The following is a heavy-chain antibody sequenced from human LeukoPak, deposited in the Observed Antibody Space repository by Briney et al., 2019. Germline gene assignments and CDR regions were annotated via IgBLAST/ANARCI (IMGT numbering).Heavy chain of an antibody. CDR2: INHSGST. Sequence: SETLSLTCAVYGGSFSGYYWSWIRQPPGKGLEWIGEINHSGSTNYNPSLKSRVTISVDTSKNQFSLKLSSVTAADTAVYYCARLEPYGGNYFDYWGQGTLVTVSS. CDR1: GGSFSGYY. J-gene: IGHJ4*02. CDR3: ARLEPYGGNYFDY. V-gene: IGHV4-34*01. D-gene: IGHD4-23*01.